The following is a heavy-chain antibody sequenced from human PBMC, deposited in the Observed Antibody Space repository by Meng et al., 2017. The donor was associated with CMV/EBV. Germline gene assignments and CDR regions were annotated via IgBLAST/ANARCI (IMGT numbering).Heavy chain of an antibody. J-gene: IGHJ6*02. CDR3: ADYSGSYWGPHYGMDV. CDR2: IIPILGIA. V-gene: IGHV1-69*02. Sequence: SVKVSCKASGGTFSSYTISWVRQAPGQGLEWMGRIIPILGIANYAQKFQGRVAITADKSTSTAYMELSSLRSEDTAVYYCADYSGSYWGPHYGMDVWGQGTTVTVSS. D-gene: IGHD1-26*01. CDR1: GGTFSSYT.